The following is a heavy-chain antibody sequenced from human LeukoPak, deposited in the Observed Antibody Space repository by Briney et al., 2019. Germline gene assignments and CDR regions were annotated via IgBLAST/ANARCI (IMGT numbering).Heavy chain of an antibody. CDR3: ATKPEMVRGVISGY. Sequence: ASVKVSCKASGYTFTSYGISWVRQAPGQGLEWMGWISAYNGNTNYAQKFQGRVTMTEDTSTDTAYMELSSLRSEDTAVYYCATKPEMVRGVISGYWGQGTLVTVSS. V-gene: IGHV1-18*01. J-gene: IGHJ4*02. CDR2: ISAYNGNT. D-gene: IGHD3-10*01. CDR1: GYTFTSYG.